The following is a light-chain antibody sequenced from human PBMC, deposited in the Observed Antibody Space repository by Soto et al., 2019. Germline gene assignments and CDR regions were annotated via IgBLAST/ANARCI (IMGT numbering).Light chain of an antibody. Sequence: DIQMTQSPSSLSAFVGDSITIPCQTSQDIKNYLNWYQHKPGKAPKLLIYDAFKSDTGVPSRFSGSGSGTDFTVTISSLQPEDIATYFGQQYDSIPPTFGGGTRVDI. V-gene: IGKV1-33*01. CDR2: DAF. CDR3: QQYDSIPPT. CDR1: QDIKNY. J-gene: IGKJ4*01.